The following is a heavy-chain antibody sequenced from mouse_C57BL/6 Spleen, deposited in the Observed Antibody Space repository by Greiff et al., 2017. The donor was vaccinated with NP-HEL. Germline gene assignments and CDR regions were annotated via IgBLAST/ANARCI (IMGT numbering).Heavy chain of an antibody. CDR1: GYTFTDYT. J-gene: IGHJ2*01. D-gene: IGHD4-1*01. Sequence: VQLQQSDAELVKPGASVKISCKVSGYTFTDYTIHWMKQRPEQGLEWIGYIYPRDGSNKYNEQFKGKATLTADKSSRPAYMQLNSLTSEDSAVYFCARDWDGDFDYWGQGTTLTVSS. CDR3: ARDWDGDFDY. CDR2: IYPRDGSN. V-gene: IGHV1-78*01.